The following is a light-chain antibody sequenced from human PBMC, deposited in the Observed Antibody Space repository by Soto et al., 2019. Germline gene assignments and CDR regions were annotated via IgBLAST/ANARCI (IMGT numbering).Light chain of an antibody. J-gene: IGKJ5*01. CDR1: QSVNRN. V-gene: IGKV3-15*01. Sequence: EILLTQSPATLSVSPGERATLSCRSSQSVNRNLGWYQKKPGQAPRLLIFAASTRAPGIPARFSGSGSGTEFTLTINGLQSEDCAVYYWQQYHSWTSITFGQGTRLEVK. CDR3: QQYHSWTSIT. CDR2: AAS.